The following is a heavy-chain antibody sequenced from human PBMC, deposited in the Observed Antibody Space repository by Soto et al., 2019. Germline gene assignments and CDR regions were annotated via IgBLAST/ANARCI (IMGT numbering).Heavy chain of an antibody. CDR3: AKGRGYGSGSFHPYYFES. J-gene: IGHJ4*02. Sequence: QVQLLQSGGGVVQPGGSLRLSCAASGFVFSAYGMHWVRQAPGKGLGWVALVSYDGTKEFYADSVRGRFTISRDNSKNTVYLQMNSLGTKDTGVYYCAKGRGYGSGSFHPYYFESWGQGTLVTVSS. D-gene: IGHD3-10*01. CDR2: VSYDGTKE. V-gene: IGHV3-30*18. CDR1: GFVFSAYG.